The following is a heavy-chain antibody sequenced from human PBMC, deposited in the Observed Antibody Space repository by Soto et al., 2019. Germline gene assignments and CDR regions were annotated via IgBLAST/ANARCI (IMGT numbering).Heavy chain of an antibody. D-gene: IGHD3-10*01. CDR1: GFKFNTYS. J-gene: IGHJ4*02. CDR3: ARGTGAEARGLDS. Sequence: GGSLRLSCAASGFKFNTYSMHWVRQAPAKGLEWVALLWYDGSNENYAAAAKGRFTISRDNSNNIVYLQMSRLTADDTAVYYCARGTGAEARGLDSWGQGTMVTVYS. CDR2: LWYDGSNE. V-gene: IGHV3-33*01.